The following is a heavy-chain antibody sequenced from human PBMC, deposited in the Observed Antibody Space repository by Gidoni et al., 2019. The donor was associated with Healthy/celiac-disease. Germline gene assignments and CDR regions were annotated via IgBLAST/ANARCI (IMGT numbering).Heavy chain of an antibody. D-gene: IGHD5-12*01. CDR3: AKAGARLRFVAFDI. Sequence: QVQLVQSGAEVKKSGASMKVSCKESGSTFTSSYLHWVRQAPGHGLECMGIINTSGSSTRDEQNFQGRVTMTRDTSTSTVYMELSSLRSEDTAVYYCAKAGARLRFVAFDIWGQGTMVTGSS. CDR1: GSTFTSSY. V-gene: IGHV1-46*03. CDR2: INTSGSST. J-gene: IGHJ3*02.